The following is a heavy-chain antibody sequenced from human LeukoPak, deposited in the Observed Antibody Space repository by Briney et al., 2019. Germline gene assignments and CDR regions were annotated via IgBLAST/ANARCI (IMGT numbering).Heavy chain of an antibody. CDR3: ARHRLPNCGGDCRLYYYYYYMDV. CDR1: GYSFTSYW. J-gene: IGHJ6*03. Sequence: GESLKISCKGSGYSFTSYWIGWVRQMPGKGLEWMGIIYPGDSDTRYSPSFQGQVTISADKSVSTAYLQLSSLKASDTAMYYCARHRLPNCGGDCRLYYYYYYMDVWGKGTTVTVSS. V-gene: IGHV5-51*01. CDR2: IYPGDSDT. D-gene: IGHD2-21*01.